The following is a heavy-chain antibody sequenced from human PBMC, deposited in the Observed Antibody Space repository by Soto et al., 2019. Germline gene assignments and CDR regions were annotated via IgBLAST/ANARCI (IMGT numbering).Heavy chain of an antibody. V-gene: IGHV4-30-2*01. Sequence: QLQLQESGSGLVKPSQTLSLTCAVSGGSISSGGYSWSWIRQPPGKGLEWIGYIYHGGSTYYNPSRKSRVTKSVDRSKNQFSLNLSSVTAADTAVYYCARGFGGNWFDPWGQGTLVTVSS. CDR3: ARGFGGNWFDP. J-gene: IGHJ5*02. D-gene: IGHD3-10*01. CDR2: IYHGGST. CDR1: GGSISSGGYS.